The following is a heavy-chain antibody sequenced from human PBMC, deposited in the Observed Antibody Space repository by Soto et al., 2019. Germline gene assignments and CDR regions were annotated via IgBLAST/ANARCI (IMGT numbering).Heavy chain of an antibody. CDR3: ASDVYTAMVPSSSYGMDV. Sequence: GGSLRLSCAASGFTFSSYSMNWVRQAPGKGLEWVSSISSSSSYIYYADSVKGRFTISRDNAKNSLYLQINSLRAEESVVYYCASDVYTAMVPSSSYGMDVWGQGTTVTVSS. J-gene: IGHJ6*02. CDR1: GFTFSSYS. V-gene: IGHV3-21*01. D-gene: IGHD5-18*01. CDR2: ISSSSSYI.